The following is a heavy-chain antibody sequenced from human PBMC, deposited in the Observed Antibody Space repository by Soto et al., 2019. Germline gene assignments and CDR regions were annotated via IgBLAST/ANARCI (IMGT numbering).Heavy chain of an antibody. D-gene: IGHD3-22*01. CDR2: IIPIFGTA. V-gene: IGHV1-69*06. Sequence: SVKVSCKASGGTFSSYAISWVRQAPGQGLEWMGGIIPIFGTANYAQKFQGRVTITADKSTSTAYMELSSLRSEDTAVYYCARLNYYDSSGYYYFDYWGQGTLVTVSS. CDR1: GGTFSSYA. J-gene: IGHJ4*02. CDR3: ARLNYYDSSGYYYFDY.